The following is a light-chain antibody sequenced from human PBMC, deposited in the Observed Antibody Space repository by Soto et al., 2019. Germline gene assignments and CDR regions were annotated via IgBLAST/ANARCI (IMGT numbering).Light chain of an antibody. CDR2: DAS. V-gene: IGKV3-15*01. J-gene: IGKJ1*01. CDR3: HQYNNWPRT. CDR1: QSVSSN. Sequence: EIVMTQSQATLSVSPGERATLSCRASQSVSSNLAWYQQKPGQAPRLLIYDASTRATGIPARFSGSGSGTEFTLTISSLQSEDFAVYYCHQYNNWPRTFGQGTKVEIK.